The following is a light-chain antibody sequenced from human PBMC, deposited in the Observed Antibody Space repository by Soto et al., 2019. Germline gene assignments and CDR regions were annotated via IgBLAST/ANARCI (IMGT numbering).Light chain of an antibody. J-gene: IGKJ5*01. CDR3: QQYNTYST. V-gene: IGKV1-5*01. CDR2: DAS. Sequence: DIHITQSPATLSAAVGDSVTITGRASQNIRNWLAWYQQKPGKAPNPLIYDASSLKSGVPARFSGSGSGTEFTLTISSLQPDDFATYYCQQYNTYSTFGQGTRLEIK. CDR1: QNIRNW.